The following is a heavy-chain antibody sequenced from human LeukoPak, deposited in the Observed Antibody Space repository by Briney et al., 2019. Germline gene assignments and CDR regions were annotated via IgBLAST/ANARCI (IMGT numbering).Heavy chain of an antibody. Sequence: SEALSLTCTVSGDSISAYTWSWLRQPPGKGLEWIGSIYYSGSTNYNPSLERRVTISMDTSKTWFSLNLSGVTAADTAMYYCARELDPTSTNNPHFYYHMDVWGKGTTVTVSS. CDR2: IYYSGST. J-gene: IGHJ6*03. CDR1: GDSISAYT. CDR3: ARELDPTSTNNPHFYYHMDV. D-gene: IGHD1/OR15-1a*01. V-gene: IGHV4-59*01.